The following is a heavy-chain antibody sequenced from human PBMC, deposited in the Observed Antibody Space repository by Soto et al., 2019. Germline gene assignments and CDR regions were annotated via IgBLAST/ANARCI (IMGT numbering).Heavy chain of an antibody. V-gene: IGHV1-69*13. CDR3: ARAYYYDSSGFGYFDY. CDR2: IIPIFGTA. CDR1: GGTFSSYA. Sequence: SVKVSCKASGGTFSSYAISWVRQAPGQGLEWMGGIIPIFGTANYAQKFQGRVTITADESTSTAYMELSSLRSEDTAVYYCARAYYYDSSGFGYFDYWGQGTLVTVS. J-gene: IGHJ4*02. D-gene: IGHD3-22*01.